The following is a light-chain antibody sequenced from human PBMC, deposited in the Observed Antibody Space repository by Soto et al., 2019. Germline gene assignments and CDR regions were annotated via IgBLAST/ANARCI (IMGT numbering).Light chain of an antibody. Sequence: DIQMTQSPSSLSASVGDRVTITCRASQDISNYLAWIQQKPGKAPKSLIYAASSLRSGVPSRFSGCGSGTDFTLSISNLQPEDFGTYYCQQYNTYPHTFGGGTRVEIK. CDR3: QQYNTYPHT. V-gene: IGKV1-16*01. J-gene: IGKJ4*01. CDR2: AAS. CDR1: QDISNY.